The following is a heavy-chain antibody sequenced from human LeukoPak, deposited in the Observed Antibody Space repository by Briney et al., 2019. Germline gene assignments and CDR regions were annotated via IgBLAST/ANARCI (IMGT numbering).Heavy chain of an antibody. CDR3: AKDIRRGSGTHYYYYGMDV. J-gene: IGHJ6*02. CDR1: GFTFSSYA. Sequence: GGSLRLSCAASGFTFSSYAVSWVRQAPGKGLEWVSAISGRGINTYYAASVKGRFDISRDNSRDTVYLQMNSLRAEDTAIYYCAKDIRRGSGTHYYYYGMDVWGQGTAVTVSS. V-gene: IGHV3-23*01. CDR2: ISGRGINT. D-gene: IGHD3-10*01.